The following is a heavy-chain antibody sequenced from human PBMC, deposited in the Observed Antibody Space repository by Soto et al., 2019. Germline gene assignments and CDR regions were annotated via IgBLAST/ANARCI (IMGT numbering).Heavy chain of an antibody. D-gene: IGHD3-10*01. CDR2: IHNSGST. CDR3: ARRWSGTDY. CDR1: GGSITSYY. V-gene: IGHV4-59*01. Sequence: QVQLQESGPGLVKPSETLSLTCTVSGGSITSYYWSWIRQPPGKGLEWIGYIHNSGSTSYNPSLQRRVTISADVAKNQFSLDLRSVTAADTAVEYCARRWSGTDYWGHGTLVTVSS. J-gene: IGHJ4*01.